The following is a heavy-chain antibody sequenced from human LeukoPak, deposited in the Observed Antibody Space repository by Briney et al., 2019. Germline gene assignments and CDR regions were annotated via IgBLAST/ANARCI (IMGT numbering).Heavy chain of an antibody. CDR2: ISSSGST. CDR3: ARQDYYDSSGKGWFDP. V-gene: IGHV4-61*02. D-gene: IGHD3-22*01. J-gene: IGHJ5*02. Sequence: SETLSLTCTVSGDSISSGDYYWSWIRQPAGKGLEWIGRISSSGSTNYNPSLKSRVTISVDTSKNQFSLKLSSVTAADTAVYYCARQDYYDSSGKGWFDPWGQGTLVTVSS. CDR1: GDSISSGDYY.